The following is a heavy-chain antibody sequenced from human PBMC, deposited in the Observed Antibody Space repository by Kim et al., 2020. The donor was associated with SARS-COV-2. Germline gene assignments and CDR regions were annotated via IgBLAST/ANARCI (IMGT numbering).Heavy chain of an antibody. V-gene: IGHV3-30-3*01. CDR2: VSHDKGNK. Sequence: GGSLRLSCEASGLSFRTSIMHWVRQAPGKGLEWVGLVSHDKGNKKTAASVKGRFPSSRDNSENTLYRKMNSLRTETMAVYYCAKEGHSSGYCRVFNIWGQGTMVTVSS. CDR3: AKEGHSSGYCRVFNI. D-gene: IGHD3-22*01. J-gene: IGHJ3*02. CDR1: GLSFRTSI.